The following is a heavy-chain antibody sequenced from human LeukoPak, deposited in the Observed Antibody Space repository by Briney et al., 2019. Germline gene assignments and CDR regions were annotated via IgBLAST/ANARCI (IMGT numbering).Heavy chain of an antibody. CDR3: GSYGAGVKASFDY. CDR2: IDPRSGGT. CDR1: GYTFTSYY. J-gene: IGHJ4*02. V-gene: IGHV1-46*04. Sequence: GASVKVSCKASGYTFTSYYVHWMRQAPGQGFEWMGVIDPRSGGTTYAQKLQVRVTMTRDTSTSTVYMELSSLRYDDTAVYYCGSYGAGVKASFDYWGQGTLVT. D-gene: IGHD3-10*01.